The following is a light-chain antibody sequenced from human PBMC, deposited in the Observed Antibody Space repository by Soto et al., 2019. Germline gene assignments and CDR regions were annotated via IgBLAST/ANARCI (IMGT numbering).Light chain of an antibody. J-gene: IGLJ1*01. CDR3: QSYDSSLSYV. V-gene: IGLV1-40*01. Sequence: QSVLTQPASVSGAPGQRVTISCTGSRSNIGAGYDVHWYQQLPGTAPKLLIYGNSNRPSGVPDRFSGSKSGTSASLAITGLQAEDEADYYCQSYDSSLSYVFGTGTKLTVL. CDR2: GNS. CDR1: RSNIGAGYD.